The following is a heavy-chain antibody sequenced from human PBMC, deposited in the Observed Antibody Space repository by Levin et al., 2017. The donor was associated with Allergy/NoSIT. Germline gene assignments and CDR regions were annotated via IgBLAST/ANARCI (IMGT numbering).Heavy chain of an antibody. CDR3: ARLDYDILTGYANFDY. D-gene: IGHD3-9*01. J-gene: IGHJ4*02. Sequence: ASVKVSCKASGYTFTGYYMHWVRQAPGQGLEWMGRINPNSGGTNYAQKFQGRVTMTRDTSISTAYMELSRLRSDDTAVYYCARLDYDILTGYANFDYWGQGTLVTVSS. V-gene: IGHV1-2*06. CDR2: INPNSGGT. CDR1: GYTFTGYY.